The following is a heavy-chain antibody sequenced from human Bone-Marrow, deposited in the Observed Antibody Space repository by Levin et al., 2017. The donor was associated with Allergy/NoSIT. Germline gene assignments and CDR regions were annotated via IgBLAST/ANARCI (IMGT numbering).Heavy chain of an antibody. CDR2: ISSSGSDM. J-gene: IGHJ3*02. CDR1: GFTFSIYS. Sequence: GGSLRLSCTVSGFTFSIYSINWVRQAPGKGLEWVSSISSSGSDMYYVDSVKGRFTISRDNAKYSLTLQMNSLRAEDTAVYYCAKGIIGDVRVAHKEAFDIWGQGTMVSVSS. D-gene: IGHD2-8*02. V-gene: IGHV3-21*01. CDR3: AKGIIGDVRVAHKEAFDI.